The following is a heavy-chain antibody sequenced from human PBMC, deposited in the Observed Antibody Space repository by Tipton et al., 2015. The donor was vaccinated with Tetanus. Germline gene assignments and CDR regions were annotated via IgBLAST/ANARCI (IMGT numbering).Heavy chain of an antibody. D-gene: IGHD1-26*01. CDR3: ARAPSGSYLLNDY. Sequence: CAASGFTFSSYGMHWVRQAPGKGLEWVAVIWYDGSNKYYADSVKGRFTISRDNSKNTLYLQMNSLRAEDTAVYYCARAPSGSYLLNDYWGQGTLVTASS. V-gene: IGHV3-33*01. J-gene: IGHJ4*02. CDR1: GFTFSSYG. CDR2: IWYDGSNK.